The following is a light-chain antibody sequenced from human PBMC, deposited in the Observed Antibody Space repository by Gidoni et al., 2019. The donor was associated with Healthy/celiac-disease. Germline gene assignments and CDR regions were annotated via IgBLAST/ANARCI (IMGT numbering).Light chain of an antibody. Sequence: SYALTQPPSVSVSPGQTARITCSGDALPKQYAYWYQQKPGQAPVLVLYKDSERPSGIPERFSGSSSGTTVTLTISGVQAEDEADYYCQSADSSGTYRVFGGGTKLTVL. CDR1: ALPKQY. V-gene: IGLV3-25*03. CDR2: KDS. J-gene: IGLJ2*01. CDR3: QSADSSGTYRV.